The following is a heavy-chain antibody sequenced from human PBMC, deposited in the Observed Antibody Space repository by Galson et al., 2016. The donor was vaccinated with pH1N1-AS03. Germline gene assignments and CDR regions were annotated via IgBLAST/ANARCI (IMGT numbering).Heavy chain of an antibody. V-gene: IGHV3-73*01. Sequence: SLRLSCAASAPTFGVSVIHWVCQAPGKGPEWIGRIRNRDDHITTLYAASLKGRFTMSRDDSKNTAYLQMNSMKTQDTAKYYCISKIKHSAGYYDEPHWGQGTLVTVSS. CDR1: APTFGVSV. CDR2: IRNRDDHITT. J-gene: IGHJ4*02. CDR3: ISKIKHSAGYYDEPH. D-gene: IGHD3-9*01.